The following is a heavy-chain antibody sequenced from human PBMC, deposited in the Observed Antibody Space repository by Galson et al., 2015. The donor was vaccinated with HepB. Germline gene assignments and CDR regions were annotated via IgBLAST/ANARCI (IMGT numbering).Heavy chain of an antibody. V-gene: IGHV1-3*01. Sequence: SVKVSCKASGYTFTSYAMHWVRQAPGQRLEWMGWINAGNGNTKYSQKFQGRVTITRDTSASTAYMELSSLRSEDTAVYYCARDGGGYCSGGSCYPGRVSPLYFDYWGQGTLVTVSS. CDR3: ARDGGGYCSGGSCYPGRVSPLYFDY. J-gene: IGHJ4*02. D-gene: IGHD2-15*01. CDR1: GYTFTSYA. CDR2: INAGNGNT.